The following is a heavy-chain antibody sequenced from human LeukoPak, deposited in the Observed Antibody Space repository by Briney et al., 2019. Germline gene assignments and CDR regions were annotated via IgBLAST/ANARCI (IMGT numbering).Heavy chain of an antibody. V-gene: IGHV3-53*01. D-gene: IGHD4-17*01. CDR1: GVTVSSNY. J-gene: IGHJ4*02. CDR2: IYSSGST. CDR3: ARDLYGVSHDY. Sequence: PGGSLRLSCAASGVTVSSNYVNWVRQAPGKGLEWVSVIYSSGSTYYADSVKSRFTISRDNSKNTLYLQMDSLRAEDTAVYYCARDLYGVSHDYWGQGTLATVSS.